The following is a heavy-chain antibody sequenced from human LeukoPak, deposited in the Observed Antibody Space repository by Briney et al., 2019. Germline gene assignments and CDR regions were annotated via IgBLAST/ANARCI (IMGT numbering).Heavy chain of an antibody. CDR1: GFTFSSYA. Sequence: GGSLRLSCAASGFTFSSYAMHWVRQAPGKGLEWVAVISYDGSNKYYADSVKGRFTISRDNSKNTLYLQMNSLRAEDTAVYYCAVNSSGWFFDYWGQGTLVTVSS. V-gene: IGHV3-30*04. CDR3: AVNSSGWFFDY. D-gene: IGHD6-19*01. CDR2: ISYDGSNK. J-gene: IGHJ4*02.